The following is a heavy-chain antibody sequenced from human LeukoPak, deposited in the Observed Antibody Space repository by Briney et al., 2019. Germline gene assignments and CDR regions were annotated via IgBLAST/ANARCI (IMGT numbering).Heavy chain of an antibody. CDR1: GASVNTYY. J-gene: IGHJ4*02. Sequence: PSETLSLTCTVSGASVNTYYWSWIRQPPGKGLEWIGNMFYSGNSNYSPSLKSRVTISVDTSKNQLSLNVRSVTAADTAVYYCARLSDSDSSGYYWGFEYWGQGSLVTVSS. D-gene: IGHD3-22*01. V-gene: IGHV4-59*02. CDR3: ARLSDSDSSGYYWGFEY. CDR2: MFYSGNS.